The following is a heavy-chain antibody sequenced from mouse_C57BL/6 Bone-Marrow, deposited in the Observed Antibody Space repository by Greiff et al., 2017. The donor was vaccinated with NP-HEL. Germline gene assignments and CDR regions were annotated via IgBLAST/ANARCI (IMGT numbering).Heavy chain of an antibody. V-gene: IGHV5-6*01. CDR1: GFTFTSYG. J-gene: IGHJ2*01. CDR2: ISSGGSYT. D-gene: IGHD1-1*01. CDR3: ARQNYYGSTPFDY. Sequence: EVQLKQSGGDLVKPGGSLKLSCAASGFTFTSYGMSWVRQTPDKRLEWVATISSGGSYTYYPDSVKGRFTISRDNAKNTLYLQMSSLKSEDTAMYYCARQNYYGSTPFDYWGQGTTLTVSS.